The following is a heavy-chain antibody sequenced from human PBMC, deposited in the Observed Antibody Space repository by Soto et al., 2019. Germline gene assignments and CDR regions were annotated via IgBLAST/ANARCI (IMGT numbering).Heavy chain of an antibody. CDR2: INAGNGNT. CDR3: ARDRGGSSWYYGMDV. V-gene: IGHV1-3*01. CDR1: GYTFTSYA. J-gene: IGHJ6*02. Sequence: ASVKVSCKASGYTFTSYAMHWVRQAPGQRLERMGWINAGNGNTKYSQKFQGRVTITRDTSASTAYMELSSLRSEDTAVYYCARDRGGSSWYYGMDVWGQGTTVTVS. D-gene: IGHD6-13*01.